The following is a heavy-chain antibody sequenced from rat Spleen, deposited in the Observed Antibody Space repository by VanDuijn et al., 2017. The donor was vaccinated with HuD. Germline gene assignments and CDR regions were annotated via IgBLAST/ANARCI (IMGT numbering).Heavy chain of an antibody. CDR3: TSPFRWFAY. J-gene: IGHJ3*01. CDR1: GFSLISYA. Sequence: QVQLKESGPGLVQPSQTLSLTCTVSGFSLISYAVNWVRQPPGKGLEWMGAMWNGGGTDYNSPFKSRLSISRDTSKSQVFLKMNSLQTDETANYFCTSPFRWFAYWGQGTLVTVSS. CDR2: MWNGGGT. V-gene: IGHV2-15*01.